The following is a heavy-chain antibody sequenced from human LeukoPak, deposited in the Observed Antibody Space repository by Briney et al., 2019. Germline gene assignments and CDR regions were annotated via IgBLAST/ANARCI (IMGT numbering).Heavy chain of an antibody. V-gene: IGHV3-7*01. CDR2: TNRDGSEK. J-gene: IGHJ4*02. CDR1: EFTFTNFW. Sequence: GGSLRLSCAASEFTFTNFWMSWVRQAPGKGLEWVANTNRDGSEKYYLDSVKGRFTISRDNAKDSLYLQMNSLRVDDTAVYYCARDSDDSYDKIDFWGQGTLVTVSS. D-gene: IGHD1-1*01. CDR3: ARDSDDSYDKIDF.